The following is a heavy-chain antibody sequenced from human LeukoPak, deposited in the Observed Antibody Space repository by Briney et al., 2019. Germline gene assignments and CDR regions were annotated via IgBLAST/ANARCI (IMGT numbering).Heavy chain of an antibody. Sequence: ASVNVSCKASVYTHRRYRFSGVRQPRAQGLAWMGSNNAYNGNTNYEQNLQGRVTMTTDTYTSTAYMELRGLRSDDTAVYYCARRQGTTLNFDYWGQGTLVTVSS. J-gene: IGHJ4*02. CDR2: NNAYNGNT. CDR3: ARRQGTTLNFDY. CDR1: VYTHRRYR. D-gene: IGHD1-1*01. V-gene: IGHV1-18*01.